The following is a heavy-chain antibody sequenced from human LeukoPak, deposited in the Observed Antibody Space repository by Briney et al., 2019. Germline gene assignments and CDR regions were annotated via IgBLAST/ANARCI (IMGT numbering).Heavy chain of an antibody. J-gene: IGHJ6*02. V-gene: IGHV4-59*08. D-gene: IGHD1-26*01. CDR1: GGSINGYH. Sequence: PSETLSLTCTVSGGSINGYHWSWVRLPPGRGLGWVGYILYSGYTNYSPSLKSRLTISVDTSNNQFSLRLASVTAADSAVYYCARLTHLYPIDNYYYHSMDIWGQGTTVTVSS. CDR2: ILYSGYT. CDR3: ARLTHLYPIDNYYYHSMDI.